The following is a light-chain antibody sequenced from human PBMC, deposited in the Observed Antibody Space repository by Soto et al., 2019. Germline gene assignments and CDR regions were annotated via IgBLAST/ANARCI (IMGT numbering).Light chain of an antibody. J-gene: IGKJ1*01. CDR3: HQYGRSPQT. Sequence: EIVLTQSPGTLSLSPGERATLSCRASQSVSRTYLAWYQQKPGQAPRLLIYGASSRATGIPDRFSGSGSVTDFTLTISRLAPEDFAGYYCHQYGRSPQTVGQGTKVDIK. CDR1: QSVSRTY. V-gene: IGKV3-20*01. CDR2: GAS.